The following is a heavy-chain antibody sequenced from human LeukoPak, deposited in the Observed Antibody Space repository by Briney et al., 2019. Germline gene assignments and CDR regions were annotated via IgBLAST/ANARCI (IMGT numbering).Heavy chain of an antibody. D-gene: IGHD1-26*01. CDR2: ISGSGGST. V-gene: IGHV3-23*01. CDR3: AKDKWELHYYFDY. CDR1: GFTFSSYA. J-gene: IGHJ4*02. Sequence: GGSLRLSCAASGFTFSSYAMSWVRQAPGKGLEWVPAISGSGGSTYYADSVKGRFTISRDNSKNTLYLQMNSLRAEDAAVYYCAKDKWELHYYFDYWGQGTLVTVSS.